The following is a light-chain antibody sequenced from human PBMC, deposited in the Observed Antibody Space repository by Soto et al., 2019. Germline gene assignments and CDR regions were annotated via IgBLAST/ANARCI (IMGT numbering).Light chain of an antibody. Sequence: QSALTQPASVSGSPGQSITISCTGTSSDVGAYNYVSWYQQHPGKAPKLMIYEVSNRPSGFSNRFSGSKSGNTASLTISGLQAEDEADYYCSSYRGSSASYVFGTGTKLTVL. CDR3: SSYRGSSASYV. V-gene: IGLV2-14*01. CDR1: SSDVGAYNY. CDR2: EVS. J-gene: IGLJ1*01.